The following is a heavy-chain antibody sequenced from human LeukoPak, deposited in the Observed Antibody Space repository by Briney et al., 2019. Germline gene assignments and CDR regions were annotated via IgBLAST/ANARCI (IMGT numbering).Heavy chain of an antibody. Sequence: ASVRVSCKASGYTFTNYAINWVRQAPGQGLEWMGWITTDTGNPTYAQGFTGRFVFSLDTSVTTAYLQITSLKAEDTAVYYCARDGARLDIWGQGTMVSVSS. CDR3: ARDGARLDI. V-gene: IGHV7-4-1*02. D-gene: IGHD4/OR15-4a*01. CDR2: ITTDTGNP. CDR1: GYTFTNYA. J-gene: IGHJ3*02.